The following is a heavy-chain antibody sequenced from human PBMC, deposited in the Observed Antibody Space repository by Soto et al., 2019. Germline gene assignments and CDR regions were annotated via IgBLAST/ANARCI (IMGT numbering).Heavy chain of an antibody. V-gene: IGHV3-23*01. J-gene: IGHJ4*02. Sequence: GGSLRLSCAASGFTFSSYAMSWVRQAPGKGLEWVAGIGDSASSTFYADSVKGRFTISRDNSKNTLHVEMDSLRVEDTAVYYCARVASIGDFFDYWGQGTLVTVSS. D-gene: IGHD6-19*01. CDR2: IGDSASST. CDR1: GFTFSSYA. CDR3: ARVASIGDFFDY.